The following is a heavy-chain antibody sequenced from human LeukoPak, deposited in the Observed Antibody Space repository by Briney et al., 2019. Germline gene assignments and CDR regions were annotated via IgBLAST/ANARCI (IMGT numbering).Heavy chain of an antibody. D-gene: IGHD5-18*01. J-gene: IGHJ4*02. CDR3: ARLYYSYGIMDFDY. CDR2: IYHSGST. V-gene: IGHV4-38-2*01. CDR1: GYSISSGYY. Sequence: PSETLSLTCAVSGYSISSGYYWGWIRQPPGKGLEWIGSIYHSGSTYYNPSLKSRVTIPVDTSKNQFSLKLSSVTAADTAVYYCARLYYSYGIMDFDYWGQGTLVTVSS.